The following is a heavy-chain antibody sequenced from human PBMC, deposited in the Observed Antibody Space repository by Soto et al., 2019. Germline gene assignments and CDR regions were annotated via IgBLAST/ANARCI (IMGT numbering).Heavy chain of an antibody. CDR2: ISWNSGSI. Sequence: DVQLVESGGGLVQPGRSLRLSCAASGFTFDDYAMHWVRQAPGKGLEWVSGISWNSGSIGYADSVKGRFTISRDNAKNSLYLQMNSLRAEDTALYYCAKDMSTIWFGETAFDYWGQGTLVTVSS. D-gene: IGHD3-10*01. CDR3: AKDMSTIWFGETAFDY. V-gene: IGHV3-9*01. CDR1: GFTFDDYA. J-gene: IGHJ4*02.